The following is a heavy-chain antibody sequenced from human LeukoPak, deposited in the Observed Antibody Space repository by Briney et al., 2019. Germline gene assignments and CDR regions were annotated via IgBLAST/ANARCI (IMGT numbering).Heavy chain of an antibody. CDR2: ISGSGGGT. J-gene: IGHJ3*02. D-gene: IGHD3-10*01. CDR1: GFTFSSYA. CDR3: ARDRAYPFGEVPDAFDI. V-gene: IGHV3-23*01. Sequence: GGSLRLSCAASGFTFSSYAMSWVRQAPGKGLEWVSAISGSGGGTYYADSVKGRFTISRDNSKNTLYLQMNSLRAEDTAVYYCARDRAYPFGEVPDAFDIWGQGTMVTVSS.